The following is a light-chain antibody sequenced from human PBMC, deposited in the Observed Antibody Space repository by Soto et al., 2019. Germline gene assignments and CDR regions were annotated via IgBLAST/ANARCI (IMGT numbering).Light chain of an antibody. CDR3: ISYTSSNTYV. CDR1: SSDVGGYNY. CDR2: DVS. V-gene: IGLV2-11*01. J-gene: IGLJ1*01. Sequence: QSVLTQPRSVSGSPGQSVTISCTGTSSDVGGYNYVSWYQQHPGKAPKLMIYDVSKRPSGVPDRFSGSKSGNTASLTISGLQAEDESDYYCISYTSSNTYVFGTGTKVTVL.